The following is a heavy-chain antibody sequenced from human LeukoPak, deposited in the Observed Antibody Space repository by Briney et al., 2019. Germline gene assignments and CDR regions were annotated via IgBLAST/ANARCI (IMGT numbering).Heavy chain of an antibody. CDR2: ISTSGDTT. D-gene: IGHD1-26*01. CDR1: GFTFSSYG. J-gene: IGHJ5*02. V-gene: IGHV3-23*01. CDR3: AKLQVGAASATYS. Sequence: GGSLRLSCAPSGFTFSSYGMSWVRQAPGKGLEWVSAISTSGDTTYYADSVKGRFTISRDTSKNTLYLQMSSLRAEDTAVYYCAKLQVGAASATYSWGQGALVTVSS.